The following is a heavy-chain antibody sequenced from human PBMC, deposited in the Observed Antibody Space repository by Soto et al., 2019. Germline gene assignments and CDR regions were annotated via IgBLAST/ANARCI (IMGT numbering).Heavy chain of an antibody. V-gene: IGHV4-31*03. CDR3: ARRRTAVSCPFDS. CDR2: IYYSGSA. J-gene: IGHJ4*02. CDR1: RGSISSGGYY. Sequence: PSETLSLTCTVSRGSISSGGYYWSWVRQQPGKGLEWIGYIYYSGSAFYNPSLRSRVTMSVDTSKNQFSLALSSVTAADTGVFYGARRRTAVSCPFDSWGQGGQVTVSA. D-gene: IGHD2-15*01.